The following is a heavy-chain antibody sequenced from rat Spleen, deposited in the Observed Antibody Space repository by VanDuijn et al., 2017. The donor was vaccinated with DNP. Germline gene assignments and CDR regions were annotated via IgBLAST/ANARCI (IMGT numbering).Heavy chain of an antibody. CDR1: GFTFSSYW. J-gene: IGHJ2*01. CDR3: ARGNYPGINTFDY. D-gene: IGHD1-4*01. CDR2: ITSNGGNT. Sequence: EVQLVETGGGLVQPGRSLKLSCVASGFTFSSYWMTWVRQVPGKGLEWLASITSNGGNTYYLDSVKGRSVKGRFTISRDNAKSTLYLQMNSLRSEDTATYYCARGNYPGINTFDYWGQGVMVTVSS. V-gene: IGHV5-31*01.